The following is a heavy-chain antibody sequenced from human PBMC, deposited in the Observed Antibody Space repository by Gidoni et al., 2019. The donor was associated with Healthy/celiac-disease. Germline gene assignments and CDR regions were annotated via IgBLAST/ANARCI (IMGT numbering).Heavy chain of an antibody. CDR3: ARAGRWITFRGSAFDI. D-gene: IGHD3-16*01. J-gene: IGHJ3*02. Sequence: GLEWIGEINHSGSTNYNPSLKSRVTISVDTSKNQFSLKLSSVTAADTAVYYCARAGRWITFRGSAFDIWGQGTMVTVSS. V-gene: IGHV4-34*01. CDR2: INHSGST.